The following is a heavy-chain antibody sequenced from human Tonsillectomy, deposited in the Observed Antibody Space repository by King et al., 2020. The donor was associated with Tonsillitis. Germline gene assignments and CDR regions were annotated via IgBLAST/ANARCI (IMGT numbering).Heavy chain of an antibody. CDR3: ARVRDCSSTSCYTLRNAFDI. CDR1: GGSFSGYY. D-gene: IGHD2-2*02. CDR2: INHSGST. J-gene: IGHJ3*02. V-gene: IGHV4-34*01. Sequence: VQLQQWGAGLLKPSETLSLTCAVYGGSFSGYYWSWIRQPPGKGLEWIGEINHSGSTNYNPSLKSRVTISVGTSKNQFSLKLSSVTAADTAVYYCARVRDCSSTSCYTLRNAFDIWGQGTMVTVSS.